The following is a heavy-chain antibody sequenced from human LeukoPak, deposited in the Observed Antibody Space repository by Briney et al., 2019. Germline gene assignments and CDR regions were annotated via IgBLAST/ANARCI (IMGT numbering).Heavy chain of an antibody. J-gene: IGHJ1*01. V-gene: IGHV3-20*04. CDR1: GYILDDYG. D-gene: IGHD5-24*01. CDR3: VRLGRDGYTYGAAY. CDR2: INWNGGST. Sequence: GSLRLSCAGSGYILDDYGLRWVRQAPGKGLEWVAGINWNGGSTGYAASVKGRCTISRDNAKTALYLEMNSLRVEDTAFYYCVRLGRDGYTYGAAYWGQGALVTVSS.